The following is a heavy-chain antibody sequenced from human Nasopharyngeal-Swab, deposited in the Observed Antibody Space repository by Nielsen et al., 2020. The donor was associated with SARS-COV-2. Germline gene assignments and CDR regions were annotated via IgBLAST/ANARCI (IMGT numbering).Heavy chain of an antibody. CDR3: ARERGGGYGDY. CDR2: ISSGGSTI. V-gene: IGHV3-48*04. D-gene: IGHD5-12*01. CDR1: GFAFSTYS. Sequence: ETLSLTCAASGFAFSTYSMNWVRQAPGKGLEWLSYISSGGSTIYYADSVKGRFTISRDNAKNSLFLQMNGLTAEDTAVYYCARERGGGYGDYWGQGTLVTVSS. J-gene: IGHJ4*02.